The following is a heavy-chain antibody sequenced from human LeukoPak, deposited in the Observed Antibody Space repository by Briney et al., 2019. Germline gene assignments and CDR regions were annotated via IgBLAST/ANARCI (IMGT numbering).Heavy chain of an antibody. CDR1: GGSFSGYY. V-gene: IGHV4-34*01. J-gene: IGHJ4*02. CDR2: INHSGST. Sequence: SETLSLTCAVYGGSFSGYYWSWIRQPPGKGLEWIGEINHSGSTNYNPSLKGRVTISVDTSKNQFSLKLSSVTAADTAVYYCARGHSITIFGVVISTRWYFDYWGQGTLVTVSS. CDR3: ARGHSITIFGVVISTRWYFDY. D-gene: IGHD3-3*01.